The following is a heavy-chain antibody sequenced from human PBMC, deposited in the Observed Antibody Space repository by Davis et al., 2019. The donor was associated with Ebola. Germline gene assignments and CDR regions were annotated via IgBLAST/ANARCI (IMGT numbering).Heavy chain of an antibody. V-gene: IGHV4-39*01. CDR3: ARLGDGRPDY. CDR1: GGSISSSSYY. J-gene: IGHJ4*02. Sequence: PSETLSLTCTVSGGSISSSSYYWGWIRQPPGKGLEWIGSIYYSGSTYYNPSLKSRVTISVDTSKNQFSLKLSSVTAADTAVYYCARLGDGRPDYWGQGTLVTVSS. CDR2: IYYSGST.